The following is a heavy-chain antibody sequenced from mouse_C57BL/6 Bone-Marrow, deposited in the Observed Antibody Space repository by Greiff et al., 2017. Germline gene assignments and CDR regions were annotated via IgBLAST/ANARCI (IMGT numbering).Heavy chain of an antibody. CDR2: IDPENGDT. CDR3: TTESPSNCYAMDY. Sequence: VQLQQSGAELVRPGASVKLSCTASGFNIKDDYMHWVKQRPEQGLEWIGWIDPENGDTEYASKFQGKATITADTSSNTAYLQLSSLTSEDTAVYYCTTESPSNCYAMDYWGQGTSGTVSS. V-gene: IGHV14-4*01. D-gene: IGHD2-5*01. CDR1: GFNIKDDY. J-gene: IGHJ4*01.